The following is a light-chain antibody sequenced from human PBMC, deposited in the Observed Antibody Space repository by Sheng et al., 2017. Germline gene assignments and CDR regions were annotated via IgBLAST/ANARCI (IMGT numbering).Light chain of an antibody. Sequence: SYVLTQPPSVSVAPGQTARITCGGNNIGSNSVHWYQQRPGQAPVLVVYDDSDRPSGIPERFSWLPXWEHGHPDHQQGRKAGDEADFYCQVWDNTGDHPWVFGGGTQLTVL. CDR2: DDS. V-gene: IGLV3-21*02. CDR1: NIGSNS. CDR3: QVWDNTGDHPWV. J-gene: IGLJ3*02.